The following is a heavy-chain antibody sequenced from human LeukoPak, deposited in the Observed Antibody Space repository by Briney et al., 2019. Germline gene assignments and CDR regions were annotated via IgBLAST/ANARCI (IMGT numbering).Heavy chain of an antibody. Sequence: GGSLRLSCAASGFTVSSNYMSWVRQATEKGLECVSVIYSGGSTYYADSVKGRFTISRDNSKNTLYLQMNSLRAEDTAVYYCARVGQQWEPLDYWGQGTLVTVSS. CDR2: IYSGGST. D-gene: IGHD6-19*01. CDR1: GFTVSSNY. CDR3: ARVGQQWEPLDY. V-gene: IGHV3-66*01. J-gene: IGHJ4*02.